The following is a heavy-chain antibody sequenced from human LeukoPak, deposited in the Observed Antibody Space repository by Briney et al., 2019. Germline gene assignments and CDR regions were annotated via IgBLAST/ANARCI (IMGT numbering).Heavy chain of an antibody. CDR1: GFTFSSYA. D-gene: IGHD3-10*01. Sequence: GGSLRLSCAASGFTFSSYAMSWVRQAPGKGLEWVSAISGSGGSTYDADSVKGRFTISRDNSKNTLYLQMNSLVAEDTAVYYCTRDHRAVGRDTKGFDPWGQGTLVTVSS. J-gene: IGHJ5*02. V-gene: IGHV3-23*01. CDR2: ISGSGGST. CDR3: TRDHRAVGRDTKGFDP.